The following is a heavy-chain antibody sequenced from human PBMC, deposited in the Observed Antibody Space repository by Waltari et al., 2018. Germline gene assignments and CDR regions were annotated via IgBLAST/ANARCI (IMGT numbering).Heavy chain of an antibody. D-gene: IGHD7-27*01. CDR2: MGVSGSRT. V-gene: IGHV3-23*01. J-gene: IGHJ4*02. Sequence: EVQLLESGGGLVQPGGSLRLSCAASGFTFSSSAMSWFRPAPGEGLEWFSAMGVSGSRTDDAATVKGRSTSSRNNSKNTQYRQMNRLRAEDTAVYYCAKSSKGTGDLWDYWGQGTLVTVSS. CDR1: GFTFSSSA. CDR3: AKSSKGTGDLWDY.